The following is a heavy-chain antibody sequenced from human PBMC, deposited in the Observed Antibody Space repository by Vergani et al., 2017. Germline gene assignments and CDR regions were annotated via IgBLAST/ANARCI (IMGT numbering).Heavy chain of an antibody. V-gene: IGHV3-21*01. Sequence: AAGKGLEWVSSISSSSSYIYYADSVKGRFTIYRDNAKNSLYLQMNSLRSEDTAVYYCASDFLTIEGLFDFWGQGTLVTVSS. CDR3: ASDFLTIEGLFDF. CDR2: ISSSSSYI. J-gene: IGHJ4*02. D-gene: IGHD3-3*01.